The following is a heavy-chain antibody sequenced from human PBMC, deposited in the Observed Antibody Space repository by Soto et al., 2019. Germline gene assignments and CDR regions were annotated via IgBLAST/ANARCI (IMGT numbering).Heavy chain of an antibody. J-gene: IGHJ6*02. CDR2: IYYSGST. Sequence: SETLSLTCTVSGGYISSGGYYWSWIRQHPGKGLEWIGYIYYSGSTYYNPSLKSRVTISVDTSKNQFSLKLSSVTAADTAVYYCARVLGSGYYTHYYGMDVWGQGTTVTVSS. CDR3: ARVLGSGYYTHYYGMDV. V-gene: IGHV4-31*03. D-gene: IGHD3-3*01. CDR1: GGYISSGGYY.